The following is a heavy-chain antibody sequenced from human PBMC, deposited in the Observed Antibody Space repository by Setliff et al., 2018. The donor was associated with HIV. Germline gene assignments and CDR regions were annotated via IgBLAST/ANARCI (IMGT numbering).Heavy chain of an antibody. CDR1: GFTISSYW. J-gene: IGHJ6*03. CDR2: IRSKAYGGTT. Sequence: PGGSLRLSCAASGFTISSYWMNWVRQAPGKGLEWVGFIRSKAYGGTTEYAASVKGRFTISRDDSKSIAYLQMNSLRTEDTAVYYCTRLRGYSFGLASYYYYYMDVWGKGTAVTVSS. V-gene: IGHV3-49*04. CDR3: TRLRGYSFGLASYYYYYMDV. D-gene: IGHD5-18*01.